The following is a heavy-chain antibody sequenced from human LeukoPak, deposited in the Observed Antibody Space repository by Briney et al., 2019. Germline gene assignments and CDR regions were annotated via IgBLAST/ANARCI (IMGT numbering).Heavy chain of an antibody. D-gene: IGHD3-10*01. V-gene: IGHV4-31*03. J-gene: IGHJ4*02. CDR2: IYYSGST. CDR1: GGSISSGGYY. CDR3: ARDYYGSGSYLGTDY. Sequence: ASETLSLTCTVSGGSISSGGYYWSWIRQHPGKGLEWIGYIYYSGSTYYNPSLKSRVTISVDTSKNQFSLKLSSVAAADTAVYYCARDYYGSGSYLGTDYWGQGTLVTVSS.